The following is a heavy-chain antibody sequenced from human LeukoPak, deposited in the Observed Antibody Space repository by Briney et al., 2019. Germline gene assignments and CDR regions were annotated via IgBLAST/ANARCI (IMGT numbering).Heavy chain of an antibody. CDR1: GFTFSTYN. V-gene: IGHV3-23*01. Sequence: GGSLRLSCAASGFTFSTYNMNWVRQAPGKGLEWVSAISGSGGSTYYADSVKGRFTISRDNSKNTLYLQMNSLRAEDTAVYYCAKSLPSGNSDYWGQGTLVTVSS. CDR2: ISGSGGST. CDR3: AKSLPSGNSDY. J-gene: IGHJ4*02. D-gene: IGHD2-15*01.